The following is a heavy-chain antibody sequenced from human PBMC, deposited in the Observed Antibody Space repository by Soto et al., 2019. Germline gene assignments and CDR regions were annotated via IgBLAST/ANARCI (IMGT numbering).Heavy chain of an antibody. CDR3: AKEVVGAAIDY. Sequence: EVQLVESGGGLVQPGRSLRLSCAASGFTFDDYAMHWVRQAPGKGLEWVSDISWNSGSIGYADSVKGRFTISRDNAKNSLYLQMNSLRAEDTALYYCAKEVVGAAIDYWGQGTLVTVSS. J-gene: IGHJ4*02. CDR1: GFTFDDYA. CDR2: ISWNSGSI. D-gene: IGHD1-26*01. V-gene: IGHV3-9*01.